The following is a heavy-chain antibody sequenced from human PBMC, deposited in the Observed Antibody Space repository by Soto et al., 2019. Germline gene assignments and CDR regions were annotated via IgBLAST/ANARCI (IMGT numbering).Heavy chain of an antibody. V-gene: IGHV1-18*01. D-gene: IGHD3-22*01. CDR2: IDTLTGNT. CDR3: ARDFYDTPVFYFLVF. CDR1: NYTFTSYG. Sequence: ASVKVSCKASNYTFTSYGINWVRQAPGQGLEWMGSIDTLTGNTNYAQKLQGRVTMTADRSTSTAYMELRSLRSDDTAVYYCARDFYDTPVFYFLVFWGQGTLVTVPS. J-gene: IGHJ4*02.